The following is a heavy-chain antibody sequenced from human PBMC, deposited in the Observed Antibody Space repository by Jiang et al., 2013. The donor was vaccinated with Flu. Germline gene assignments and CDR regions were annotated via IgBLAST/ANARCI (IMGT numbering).Heavy chain of an antibody. D-gene: IGHD1-26*01. Sequence: GPGLVKPSETLSLTCAVSGYSISSGYYWGWIRQPPGKGLEWIGSIYHSGSTYYNPSLKSRVTISVDTSKNQFSLKLSSVTAADTAVYYCASALIGYSGSYLDYWGQGTLVTVSS. CDR2: IYHSGST. CDR3: ASALIGYSGSYLDY. CDR1: GYSISSGYY. J-gene: IGHJ4*02. V-gene: IGHV4-38-2*01.